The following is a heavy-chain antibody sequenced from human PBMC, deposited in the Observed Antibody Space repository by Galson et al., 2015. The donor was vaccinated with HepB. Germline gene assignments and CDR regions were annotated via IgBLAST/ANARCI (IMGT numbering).Heavy chain of an antibody. CDR3: AKSARPRWLRGFYYDY. V-gene: IGHV3-30*18. CDR1: GFTFSTYA. Sequence: SLRLSCAASGFTFSTYALHWVRQAPGKGLEWVAVISYDGNNKFYVDSVDGRFTISRDDSKNTLYLQMNGLKTEDTAVYYCAKSARPRWLRGFYYDYWGQGTLVTVSS. CDR2: ISYDGNNK. J-gene: IGHJ4*02. D-gene: IGHD5-24*01.